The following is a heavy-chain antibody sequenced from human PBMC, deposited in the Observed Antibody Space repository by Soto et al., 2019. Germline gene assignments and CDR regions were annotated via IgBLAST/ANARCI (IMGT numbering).Heavy chain of an antibody. CDR2: IYYSGST. Sequence: PSETLSLTCTVSGGSISSYYWSWFQQPPGKGLEWIGYIYYSGSTNYNPSLKSRVTISVDTSKNQFSLKLSSVTAAGTAVYYCARSGAPDRRYNWFDPWGQGTLVTVSS. CDR1: GGSISSYY. CDR3: ARSGAPDRRYNWFDP. J-gene: IGHJ5*02. V-gene: IGHV4-59*01.